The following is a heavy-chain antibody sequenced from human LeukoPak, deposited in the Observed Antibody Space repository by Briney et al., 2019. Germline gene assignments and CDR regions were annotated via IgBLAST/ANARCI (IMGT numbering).Heavy chain of an antibody. V-gene: IGHV3-11*05. CDR2: IGGSGVYR. D-gene: IGHD3-22*01. CDR3: ARDRYDSSGTHWFDP. J-gene: IGHJ5*02. CDR1: GFTFSDYY. Sequence: GGSLRLSCAASGFTFSDYYMSWIRQAPGRGLEWVSYIGGSGVYRNYADSVKGRFTISRDNTKNSLFLQMNSLSVEDTAVYYCARDRYDSSGTHWFDPWGQGTLVTVSS.